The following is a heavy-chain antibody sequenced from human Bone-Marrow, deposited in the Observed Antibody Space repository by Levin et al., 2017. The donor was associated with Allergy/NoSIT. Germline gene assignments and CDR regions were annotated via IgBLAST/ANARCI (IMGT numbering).Heavy chain of an antibody. CDR1: GFTFSSYG. V-gene: IGHV3-30*18. CDR3: AKVSITIFGVVISDYYYDGMDV. J-gene: IGHJ6*02. D-gene: IGHD3-3*01. Sequence: LSLTCAASGFTFSSYGMHWVRQAPGKGLEWVAVISYDGSNKYYADSVKGRFTISRDNSKNTLYLQMNSLRAEDTAVYYCAKVSITIFGVVISDYYYDGMDVWGQGTTVTVSS. CDR2: ISYDGSNK.